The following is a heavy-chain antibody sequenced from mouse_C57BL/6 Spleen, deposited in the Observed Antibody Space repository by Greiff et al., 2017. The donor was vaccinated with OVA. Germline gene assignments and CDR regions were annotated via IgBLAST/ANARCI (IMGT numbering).Heavy chain of an antibody. D-gene: IGHD2-3*01. CDR1: GFSFNTYA. J-gene: IGHJ2*01. V-gene: IGHV10-1*01. CDR2: IRSKSNNYAT. Sequence: EVHLVESGGGLVQPKGSLKLSCAASGFSFNTYAMNWVRQAPGKGLEWVARIRSKSNNYATYYADSVKDRFTISRDDSESMLYLQMNNLKTEDTAMYYCVRNDGYYFDYWGQGTTLTVSS. CDR3: VRNDGYYFDY.